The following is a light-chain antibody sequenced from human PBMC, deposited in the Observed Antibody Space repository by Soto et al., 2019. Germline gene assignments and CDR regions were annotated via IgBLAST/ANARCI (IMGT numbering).Light chain of an antibody. Sequence: QSVLAQPPSASGSPGQSVTISCTGTSSDIGTYNYVSWYQQHPGKAPKLLIYEVTKRPSGVPDRFSGSKSGNTASLTVSGLQAEDEADYYCYSYAGNNNSVFGTGTKVTVL. CDR1: SSDIGTYNY. V-gene: IGLV2-8*01. CDR2: EVT. CDR3: YSYAGNNNSV. J-gene: IGLJ1*01.